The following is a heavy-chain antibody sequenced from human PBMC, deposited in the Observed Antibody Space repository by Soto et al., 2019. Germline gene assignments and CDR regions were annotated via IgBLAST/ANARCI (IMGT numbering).Heavy chain of an antibody. CDR1: GYTFTSYG. V-gene: IGHV1-18*01. CDR2: ISAYNGNT. CDR3: ARRDYYYDSSEQGPLFDI. D-gene: IGHD3-22*01. J-gene: IGHJ3*02. Sequence: GASVKVSCKASGYTFTSYGISWVRQAPGQGLEWMGWISAYNGNTNYAQKLQGRVTMTTDTSTSTAYMELRSLRSDDTAVYYCARRDYYYDSSEQGPLFDIWGQGTMVTVSS.